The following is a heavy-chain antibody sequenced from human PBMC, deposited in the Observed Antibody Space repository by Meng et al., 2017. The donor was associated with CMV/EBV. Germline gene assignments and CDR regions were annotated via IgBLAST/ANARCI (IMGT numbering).Heavy chain of an antibody. J-gene: IGHJ6*02. V-gene: IGHV3-15*01. CDR3: TTGHYYYGMDV. CDR2: IKSKTDGGTT. CDR1: GFTFSNAW. Sequence: GGSLRLSCAASGFTFSNAWMSWVRQAPGKGLEWVGRIKSKTDGGTTDYAAPVKGRFTISRDDSKNTLYRQMNSLKTEDTAVYYCTTGHYYYGMDVWGQGTTVTVSS.